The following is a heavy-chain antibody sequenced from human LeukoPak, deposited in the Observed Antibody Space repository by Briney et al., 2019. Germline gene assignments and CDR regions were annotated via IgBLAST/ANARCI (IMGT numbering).Heavy chain of an antibody. CDR2: IKQDGSAK. CDR1: GFTFSSYW. CDR3: AREGCSGGSCQNYYYYGTDV. J-gene: IGHJ6*02. V-gene: IGHV3-7*01. Sequence: GGSLRLSCAASGFTFSSYWMSWVRQAPGKGLEWVANIKQDGSAKYYVDSVKGRFTISRDNAKNSLYLQMNSLRAEDTAVYYCAREGCSGGSCQNYYYYGTDVWGQGTTVTVSS. D-gene: IGHD2-15*01.